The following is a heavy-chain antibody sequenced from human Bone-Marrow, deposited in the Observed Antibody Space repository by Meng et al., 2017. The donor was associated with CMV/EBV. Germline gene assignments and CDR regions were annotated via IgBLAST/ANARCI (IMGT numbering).Heavy chain of an antibody. V-gene: IGHV3-74*01. Sequence: GESLKIPCAASGFTFSSYWMHWVRLAPGKGLVWVSRIISDGSSTSYADSVKGRFTISRDNAKNTLYLKMSSLRAEDTAVYYCSREECSSTSCFLYYWGQGTLVTVSS. CDR3: SREECSSTSCFLYY. CDR2: IISDGSST. CDR1: GFTFSSYW. D-gene: IGHD2-2*01. J-gene: IGHJ4*02.